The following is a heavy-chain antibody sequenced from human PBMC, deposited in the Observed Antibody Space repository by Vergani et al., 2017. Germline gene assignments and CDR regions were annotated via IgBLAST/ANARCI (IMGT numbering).Heavy chain of an antibody. CDR3: AGPQRTSAYYYGWFAC. D-gene: IGHD3-22*01. CDR1: GFIFSTYA. V-gene: IGHV3-23*01. J-gene: IGHJ4*02. Sequence: EVQLLESGGGLVQPGGSLRLSCAASGFIFSTYAMTWVRQAPGKGLEWVSTIRSDGGSTYYADSVKDRFTISRDNVKNTLSLQMNNLTAEDTAIYYCAGPQRTSAYYYGWFACWSQGILVAVSS. CDR2: IRSDGGST.